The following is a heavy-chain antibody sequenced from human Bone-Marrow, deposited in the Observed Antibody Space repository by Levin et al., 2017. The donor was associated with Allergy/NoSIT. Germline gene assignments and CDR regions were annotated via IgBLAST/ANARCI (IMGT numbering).Heavy chain of an antibody. V-gene: IGHV3-23*01. CDR2: ISSSGLKT. D-gene: IGHD2-15*01. Sequence: GGSLRLSCLSSGFTFSSYAINWVRQGPGKGLEWVSAISSSGLKTYYADSVDGRFTVSRDNSKNTVYLQMSGLRADDTAIYYCARQRTAGGTFLGGSHSEYWGQGTLVTVSS. CDR3: ARQRTAGGTFLGGSHSEY. J-gene: IGHJ4*02. CDR1: GFTFSSYA.